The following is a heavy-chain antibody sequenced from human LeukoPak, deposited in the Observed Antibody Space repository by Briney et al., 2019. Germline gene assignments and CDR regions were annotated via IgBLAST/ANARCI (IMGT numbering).Heavy chain of an antibody. J-gene: IGHJ4*02. CDR1: GFTFSSYA. CDR2: ISYDGSNK. V-gene: IGHV3-30-3*01. CDR3: ARDREGASDY. D-gene: IGHD1-26*01. Sequence: GRSLRLSCAASGFTFSSYAMHWVRQAPGKGLEWVGVISYDGSNKYYADSVKGRFTISRDNSKNTLYLQMNSLRAEDTAVYYCARDREGASDYWGQGTLVIVTS.